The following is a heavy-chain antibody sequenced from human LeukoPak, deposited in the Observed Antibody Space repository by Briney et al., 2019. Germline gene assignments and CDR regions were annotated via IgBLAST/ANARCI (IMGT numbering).Heavy chain of an antibody. CDR3: ARGRPLYYFDY. CDR1: GFTVSSNY. Sequence: GTSLRLSCAASGFTVSSNYMSWVRQAPGKGLEWVSVIYSGGSTYYADSVKGRFTISRDNSKNTLYLQMNSLRAEDTAVYYCARGRPLYYFDYWGQGTLVTVSS. V-gene: IGHV3-66*01. CDR2: IYSGGST. J-gene: IGHJ4*02.